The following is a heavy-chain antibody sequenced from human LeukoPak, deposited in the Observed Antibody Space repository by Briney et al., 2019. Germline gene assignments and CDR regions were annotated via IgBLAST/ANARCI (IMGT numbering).Heavy chain of an antibody. Sequence: GRSLRLSCAASGFTFSSYGMHWVRQAPGKGLEWVAVISYDGSNKYYADSVKGRFTISRDNSKNTLYLQMNSLRAEDTAVYYCARRWDSTYITDWGQGTLVTVSS. D-gene: IGHD1-26*01. CDR2: ISYDGSNK. V-gene: IGHV3-30*03. CDR1: GFTFSSYG. CDR3: ARRWDSTYITD. J-gene: IGHJ4*02.